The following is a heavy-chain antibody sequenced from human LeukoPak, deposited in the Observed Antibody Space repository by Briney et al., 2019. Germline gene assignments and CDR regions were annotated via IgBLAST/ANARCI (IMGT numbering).Heavy chain of an antibody. V-gene: IGHV3-20*04. D-gene: IGHD3-3*01. CDR2: INWNGGTT. Sequence: GGSLRLSCAASGFTFDDYGMSWVRQAPGKGLEWVSAINWNGGTTGYADSVKGRFTISRDNPKNSLYLQMNSLRAEDTAVYYCAKTYYDFWSGYYVPYDYWGQGTLVTVSS. J-gene: IGHJ4*02. CDR1: GFTFDDYG. CDR3: AKTYYDFWSGYYVPYDY.